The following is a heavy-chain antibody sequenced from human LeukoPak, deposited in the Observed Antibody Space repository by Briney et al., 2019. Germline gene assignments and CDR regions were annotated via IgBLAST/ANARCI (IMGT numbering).Heavy chain of an antibody. CDR3: ARAGAPLSYYFMDV. J-gene: IGHJ6*03. CDR2: INSDGSST. CDR1: GFSFGSHA. Sequence: PGGSPRLSCAASGFSFGSHAMSWVRQAPGKGLVWVSRINSDGSSTSYADSVKGRFTISRDNAKNTLYLQMSSLRAEDTAVYYCARAGAPLSYYFMDVWGKGTTVTVSS. D-gene: IGHD1-26*01. V-gene: IGHV3-74*01.